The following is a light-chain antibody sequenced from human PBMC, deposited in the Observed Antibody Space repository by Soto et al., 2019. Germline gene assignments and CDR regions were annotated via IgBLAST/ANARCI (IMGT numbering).Light chain of an antibody. Sequence: EIVLTQSPGALSLSPWERATLSCRASQSVSSSFLTWYQQKPGQAPRLIIYGASSRATGIPDRFSGSGSGTDFTLTISRLEPEDFAVYYCQQYGSSRLTFGGGTKVDIK. CDR3: QQYGSSRLT. V-gene: IGKV3-20*01. J-gene: IGKJ4*01. CDR2: GAS. CDR1: QSVSSSF.